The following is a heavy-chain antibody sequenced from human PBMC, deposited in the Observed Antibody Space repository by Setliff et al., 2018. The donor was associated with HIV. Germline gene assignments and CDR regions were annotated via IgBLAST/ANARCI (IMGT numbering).Heavy chain of an antibody. V-gene: IGHV3-48*01. Sequence: GGSLRLSCAASGFTFSIYAMTWVRRVPGKGLEWLSYISGGSTLIQYADSVKGRFTVSRDNVDNSLSLQMNNLRAEDTAFYYCATGGGGSSGSRWFDYWGRGTQVTVSS. CDR1: GFTFSIYA. CDR2: ISGGSTLI. D-gene: IGHD2-15*01. J-gene: IGHJ4*02. CDR3: ATGGGGSSGSRWFDY.